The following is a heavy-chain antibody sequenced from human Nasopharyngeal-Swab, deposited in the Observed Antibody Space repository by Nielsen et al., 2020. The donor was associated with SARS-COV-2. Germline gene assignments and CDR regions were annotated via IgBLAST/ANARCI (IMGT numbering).Heavy chain of an antibody. CDR2: IYYSGST. CDR3: ARVKVYQLLSSAAPNWFDP. CDR1: GGSISSSSYY. V-gene: IGHV4-39*07. Sequence: SETLSLTCTVSGGSISSSSYYWGWIRQPPGKGLEWIGSIYYSGSTYYNPSLKSRVTISVDTSKNQFSLKLSSVTAADTAVYYCARVKVYQLLSSAAPNWFDPWGQGTLVTVSS. J-gene: IGHJ5*02. D-gene: IGHD2-2*01.